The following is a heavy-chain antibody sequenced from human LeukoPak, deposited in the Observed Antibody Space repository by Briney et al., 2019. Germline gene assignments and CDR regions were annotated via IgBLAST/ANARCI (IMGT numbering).Heavy chain of an antibody. V-gene: IGHV3-30*03. D-gene: IGHD2-2*03. J-gene: IGHJ6*02. CDR1: GFTFSSYG. Sequence: PGRSLRLSCAASGFTFSSYGMHWVRQAPGKGLEWVAVISYDGSNKYYADSVKGRFTISRDNSKNTLYLQMNSLRAEDTAVYYCARGGYCSSTSCYRWSGATYYYYYGMDVWGQGTTVTVSS. CDR3: ARGGYCSSTSCYRWSGATYYYYYGMDV. CDR2: ISYDGSNK.